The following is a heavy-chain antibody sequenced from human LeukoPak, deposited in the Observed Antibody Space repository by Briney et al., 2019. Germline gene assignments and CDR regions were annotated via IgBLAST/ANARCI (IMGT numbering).Heavy chain of an antibody. CDR1: GFSFSSYA. J-gene: IGHJ6*02. CDR2: ISYDGSNE. V-gene: IGHV3-30-3*01. Sequence: GGSLRLSCAASGFSFSSYAMYWVRQAPGKGLEWVAVISYDGSNEYYADSVKGRFTISRDNSKNTLYLQVNSLRAEDTAVYYCARDRYYGSGSYYGHYYYGMDVWGQGTTVTVSS. CDR3: ARDRYYGSGSYYGHYYYGMDV. D-gene: IGHD3-10*01.